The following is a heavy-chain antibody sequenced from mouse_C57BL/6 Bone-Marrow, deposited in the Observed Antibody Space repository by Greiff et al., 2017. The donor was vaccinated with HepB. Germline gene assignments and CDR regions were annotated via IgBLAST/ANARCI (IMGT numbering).Heavy chain of an antibody. CDR1: GYTFTSYW. D-gene: IGHD2-4*01. V-gene: IGHV1-5*01. CDR2: IYPGNSDT. Sequence: EVQLQQSGTVLARPGASVKMSCKTSGYTFTSYWMHWVKQRPGQGLEWIGAIYPGNSDTSYNQKFKGKAKLTAVTSASTAYMELSSLTNEDSAVYYCTSMITTPYYFDYWGQGTTLTVSS. CDR3: TSMITTPYYFDY. J-gene: IGHJ2*01.